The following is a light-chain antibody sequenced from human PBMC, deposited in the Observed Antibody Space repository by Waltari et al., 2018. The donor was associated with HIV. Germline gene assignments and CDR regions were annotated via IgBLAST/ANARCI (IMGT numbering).Light chain of an antibody. CDR3: SSYAANNSFVL. V-gene: IGLV2-8*01. CDR1: PSDIGSYDF. CDR2: EVT. Sequence: QSALTQPPSASGPPGQSVTISCTGTPSDIGSYDFVSWYQLHPDKVPKLIIYEVTKRPSGGPDRFSGSKSDNTASLTVSGLQTDDEADYYCSSYAANNSFVLFGGGTRLTVL. J-gene: IGLJ2*01.